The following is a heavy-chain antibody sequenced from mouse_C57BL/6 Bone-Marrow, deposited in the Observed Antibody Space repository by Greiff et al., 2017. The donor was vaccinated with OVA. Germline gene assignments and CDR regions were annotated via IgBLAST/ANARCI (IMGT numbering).Heavy chain of an antibody. CDR2: IYPGDGDT. J-gene: IGHJ1*01. Sequence: LVESGPELVKPGASVKISCKASGYAFSSYWMNWVKQRPGKGLEWIGRIYPGDGDTNYNGKFKGKATLTADKSSSTAYMQLRSLTSEDSAVYFCARSGGCWYFDFWGPGTTVTVSS. CDR1: GYAFSSYW. CDR3: ARSGGCWYFDF. D-gene: IGHD3-1*01. V-gene: IGHV1-82*01.